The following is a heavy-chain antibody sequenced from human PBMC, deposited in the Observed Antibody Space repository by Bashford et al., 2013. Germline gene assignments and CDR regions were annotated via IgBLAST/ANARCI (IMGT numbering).Heavy chain of an antibody. Sequence: ASVKVSCKASGYTFTSYAMHWVRQAPGQRLEWMGWINAGNGNTKYSQKFQGRVTITRDTSASTAYMELSSLRSEDTAVYYCARADRVVVAAHTAYFFGMDVWGQGTTVTVSS. CDR1: GYTFTSYA. D-gene: IGHD2-15*01. V-gene: IGHV1-3*01. CDR3: ARADRVVVAAHTAYFFGMDV. J-gene: IGHJ6*02. CDR2: INAGNGNT.